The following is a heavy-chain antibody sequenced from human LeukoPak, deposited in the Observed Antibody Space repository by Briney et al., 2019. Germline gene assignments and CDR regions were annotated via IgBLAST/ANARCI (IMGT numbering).Heavy chain of an antibody. D-gene: IGHD2-2*01. CDR2: ISAHNGNT. Sequence: ASVKVSCKASGYTFTSYGISWVRQAPGQGLEWMGWISAHNGNTNYAQKLQGRVTMTTDTSTSTAYMELRSLRSDDTAMYYCARDSTSSAIPAFDIWGQGTMVPVSS. J-gene: IGHJ3*02. CDR3: ARDSTSSAIPAFDI. V-gene: IGHV1-18*01. CDR1: GYTFTSYG.